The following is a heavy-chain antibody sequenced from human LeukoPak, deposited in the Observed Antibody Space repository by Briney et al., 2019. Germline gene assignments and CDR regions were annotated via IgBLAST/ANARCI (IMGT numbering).Heavy chain of an antibody. V-gene: IGHV4-59*08. Sequence: PTETLSLTCNVSGDSISSDYWSWIRQSPEKGLEWIGFIFYSGTTSYNPSLQSRVTIPVDTSKNQFSLKLSSVTAADTAVYYCARTRPQDHATSYMDVWGTGTTVTVSS. CDR1: GDSISSDY. D-gene: IGHD1-26*01. CDR3: ARTRPQDHATSYMDV. CDR2: IFYSGTT. J-gene: IGHJ6*04.